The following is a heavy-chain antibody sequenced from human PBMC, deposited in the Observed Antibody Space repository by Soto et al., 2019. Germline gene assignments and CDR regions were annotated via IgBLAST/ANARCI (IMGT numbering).Heavy chain of an antibody. CDR2: IYPGDSYT. CDR1: GYTFARYW. J-gene: IGHJ4*02. Sequence: GESLKISCKGSGYTFARYWIAWVRQMPGKGLEWMGIIYPGDSYTRYNPSCQGQVTFSADKSISTAYLQWSRLKASDTAMYYCEPPGLTGTTYYFDSWGQGTLVAFSS. D-gene: IGHD1-7*01. V-gene: IGHV5-51*01. CDR3: EPPGLTGTTYYFDS.